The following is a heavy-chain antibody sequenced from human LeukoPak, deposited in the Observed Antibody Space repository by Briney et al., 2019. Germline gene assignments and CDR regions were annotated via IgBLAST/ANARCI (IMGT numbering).Heavy chain of an antibody. CDR3: ANPWYYYGSGSY. CDR1: GFTFSSYA. J-gene: IGHJ4*02. Sequence: GGSLRLSCAAPGFTFSSYAMSWVRQAPGKGLEWVSAISGSGGSTYYADSVKGRFTISRDNSKNTLYLQMNSLRAEDTAVYYCANPWYYYGSGSYWGQGTLVTVSS. CDR2: ISGSGGST. D-gene: IGHD3-10*01. V-gene: IGHV3-23*01.